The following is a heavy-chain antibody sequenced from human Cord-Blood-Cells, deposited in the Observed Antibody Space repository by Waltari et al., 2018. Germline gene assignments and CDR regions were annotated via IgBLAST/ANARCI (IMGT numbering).Heavy chain of an antibody. J-gene: IGHJ3*02. CDR3: ARSISDFWSGYYFAFDI. V-gene: IGHV4-34*01. D-gene: IGHD3-3*01. CDR1: GGSFSGYY. Sequence: QVQLQQWGAGLLKPSETLSLNCAVYGGSFSGYYWSWIRQPPGKGLEWFGEINHSGSTDYNPSLKSRVTISVDTSKNQFSLKLSSVTAADTAGYYCARSISDFWSGYYFAFDIWGQGTMVTVSS. CDR2: INHSGST.